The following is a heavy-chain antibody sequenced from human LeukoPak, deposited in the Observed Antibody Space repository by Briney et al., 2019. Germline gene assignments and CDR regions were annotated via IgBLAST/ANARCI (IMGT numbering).Heavy chain of an antibody. CDR3: ARWAGSGEQTKRYFGPFDF. V-gene: IGHV3-23*01. D-gene: IGHD3-3*01. CDR2: ISGDGGGT. CDR1: GFTFSNWA. Sequence: GGSLRLSCAASGFTFSNWAITWVRQAPGMGLEWVSSISGDGGGTYYADSVKGRFTVSRDNSKNTLYLEINSLRVERTPGRFCARWAGSGEQTKRYFGPFDFWGQGTLVTVSS. J-gene: IGHJ4*02.